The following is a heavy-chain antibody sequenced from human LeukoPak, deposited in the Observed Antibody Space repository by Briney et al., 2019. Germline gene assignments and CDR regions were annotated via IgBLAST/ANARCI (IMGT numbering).Heavy chain of an antibody. Sequence: PGGSLRLSCLVSGFTVSSNYMSWVRQTPGKGLEWVSVIYSGGTTKYADSVKGRFTIYRDTSKNTLYLQMNSLRVEDTAVYYCASKLTTGPWGPGTLVTVSS. D-gene: IGHD4-17*01. CDR2: IYSGGTT. J-gene: IGHJ5*02. V-gene: IGHV3-66*01. CDR3: ASKLTTGP. CDR1: GFTVSSNY.